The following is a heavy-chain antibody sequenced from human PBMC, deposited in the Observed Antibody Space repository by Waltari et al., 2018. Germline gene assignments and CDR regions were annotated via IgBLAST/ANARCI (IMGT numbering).Heavy chain of an antibody. Sequence: QVQLQESGPGLVKPSETLSLTCSVSGGPVRRWYWSWIRQTAGKGLEGLEWIGRIYSSGSTNYNPSLKSRVTMSMDTSKNQISLKMSSVTAADTAVYYCATGSGDFDHWGQGILVIVST. CDR2: IYSSGST. CDR3: ATGSGDFDH. J-gene: IGHJ4*02. D-gene: IGHD2-15*01. V-gene: IGHV4-4*07. CDR1: GGPVRRWY.